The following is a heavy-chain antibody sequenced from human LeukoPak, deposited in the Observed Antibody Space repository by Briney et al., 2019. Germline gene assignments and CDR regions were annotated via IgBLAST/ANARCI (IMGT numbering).Heavy chain of an antibody. Sequence: GGSLRLSCAASGFTFDDYAMHWVRQAPGKGLEWVSGISWNSGSTGYADSVKGRFTISRDNAKNSLYLQMNNLRPEDMALYSCAKSRTTTSGYYNFDSWGQGTLVTVSS. CDR3: AKSRTTTSGYYNFDS. J-gene: IGHJ4*02. D-gene: IGHD3-22*01. CDR1: GFTFDDYA. V-gene: IGHV3-9*03. CDR2: ISWNSGST.